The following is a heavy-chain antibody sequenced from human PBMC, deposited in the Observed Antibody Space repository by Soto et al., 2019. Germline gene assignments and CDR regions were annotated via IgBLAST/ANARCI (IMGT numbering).Heavy chain of an antibody. D-gene: IGHD3-22*01. V-gene: IGHV4-59*01. Sequence: PSETLSLTCTVSGGSIGTYYWSWIRQPPGKGLESIGYLYYGRSANYNPSLKSRVTLSVDTSTNQCSLTLSSMTAADTAVYYCALRSMAVVPEYWGQGTLVTVSS. CDR2: LYYGRSA. J-gene: IGHJ4*02. CDR3: ALRSMAVVPEY. CDR1: GGSIGTYY.